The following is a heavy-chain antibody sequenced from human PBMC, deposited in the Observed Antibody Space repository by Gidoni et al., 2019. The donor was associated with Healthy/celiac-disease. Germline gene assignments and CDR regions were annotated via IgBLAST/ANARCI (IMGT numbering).Heavy chain of an antibody. J-gene: IGHJ4*02. CDR1: GFTFSSYA. V-gene: IGHV3-23*01. D-gene: IGHD1-26*01. Sequence: EVQLLESGGGLVQPGGSLRLSCAASGFTFSSYAMSWVRQAPGKGLEWVSAISGSGGSTYYADSVKGRFTISRDNSKNTLYLQMNSLRAEDTAVYYCAKDKWELLKYGVLFDYWGQGTLVTVSS. CDR3: AKDKWELLKYGVLFDY. CDR2: ISGSGGST.